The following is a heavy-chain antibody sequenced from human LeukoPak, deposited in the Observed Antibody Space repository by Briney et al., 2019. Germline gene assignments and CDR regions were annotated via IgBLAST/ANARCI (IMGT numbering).Heavy chain of an antibody. D-gene: IGHD1-20*01. Sequence: GGSLRLSCAASGFTFSSYAMNWVRQAPGKGLEWVSHISSSGGSTYYAGSVKGRFTISRDNSKNTPYLQMNSLRAEDTAVYYCAKALTGTKAFDIWGQGTMVTVSS. CDR2: ISSSGGST. CDR1: GFTFSSYA. J-gene: IGHJ3*02. V-gene: IGHV3-23*01. CDR3: AKALTGTKAFDI.